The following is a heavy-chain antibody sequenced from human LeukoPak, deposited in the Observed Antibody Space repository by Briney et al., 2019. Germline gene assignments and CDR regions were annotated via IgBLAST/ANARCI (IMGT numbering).Heavy chain of an antibody. CDR2: ISGSGGST. D-gene: IGHD3-10*01. CDR1: GFTFSSYA. J-gene: IGHJ4*02. V-gene: IGHV3-23*01. CDR3: AKSYYGSGSYYNPANY. Sequence: GGSLRLSCAASGFTFSSYAMSWVRQAPGKGLEWVSAISGSGGSTYYADSVKGRFTISRDNSKNTLYLQMNSLGAEDTAVYYCAKSYYGSGSYYNPANYWGQGTLVTVSS.